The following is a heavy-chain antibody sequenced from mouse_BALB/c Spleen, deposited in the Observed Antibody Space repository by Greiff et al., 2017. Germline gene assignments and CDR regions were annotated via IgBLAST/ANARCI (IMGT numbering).Heavy chain of an antibody. V-gene: IGHV2-4-1*01. CDR2: IWSGGST. CDR3: ARNYRYEDWFAY. D-gene: IGHD2-14*01. J-gene: IGHJ3*01. Sequence: VKLVESGPGLVQPSQSLSITCTVSGFSLTSYGVHWVRQSPGKGLEWLGVIWSGGSTDYNAAFISRLSISKDNSKSQVFFKMNSLQADDTAIYYCARNYRYEDWFAYWGQGTLVTVSA. CDR1: GFSLTSYG.